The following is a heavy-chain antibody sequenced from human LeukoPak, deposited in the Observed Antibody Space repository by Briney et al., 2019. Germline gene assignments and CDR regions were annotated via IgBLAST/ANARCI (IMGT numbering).Heavy chain of an antibody. V-gene: IGHV3-66*01. CDR2: IYSGGST. CDR3: ARDVLYFRPVYYFDY. Sequence: PGGSLRLSCAASGFTVSSNYMSWVRQAPGKGLEWVSVIYSGGSTYYADSVKGRFTISRDNSKNTLYLQMNSLRAEDTAVYYCARDVLYFRPVYYFDYWGQGTLVTVSS. D-gene: IGHD2-8*01. J-gene: IGHJ4*02. CDR1: GFTVSSNY.